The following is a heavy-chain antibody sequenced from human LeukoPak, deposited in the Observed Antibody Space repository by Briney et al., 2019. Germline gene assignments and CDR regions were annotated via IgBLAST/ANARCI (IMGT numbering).Heavy chain of an antibody. V-gene: IGHV1-8*01. CDR2: MNPNSGNT. CDR3: ARGQWYYYDSSGYSSAGFDP. CDR1: GYTFTSYD. Sequence: ASVKVSCKASGYTFTSYDINWVRQATGQGLEWMGWMNPNSGNTGYAQKFQGRVTMTRNTSISTAYMELSSLRSEDTAVYYCARGQWYYYDSSGYSSAGFDPWGQGTLVTVSS. D-gene: IGHD3-22*01. J-gene: IGHJ5*02.